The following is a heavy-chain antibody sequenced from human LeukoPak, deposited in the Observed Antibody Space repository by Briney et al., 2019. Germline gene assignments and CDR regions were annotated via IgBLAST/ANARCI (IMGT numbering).Heavy chain of an antibody. J-gene: IGHJ4*02. D-gene: IGHD3-3*01. Sequence: ASVKVSCKASGYTFTGYYVHWVRQAPGQGLEWMGWINPNSGGTNYAQKFQGRVTMTRDTSISTAYMELSRLRSDDTAVYYCARGVLYDFWSGYSRSERYYFDYWGQGTLVTVSS. V-gene: IGHV1-2*02. CDR3: ARGVLYDFWSGYSRSERYYFDY. CDR2: INPNSGGT. CDR1: GYTFTGYY.